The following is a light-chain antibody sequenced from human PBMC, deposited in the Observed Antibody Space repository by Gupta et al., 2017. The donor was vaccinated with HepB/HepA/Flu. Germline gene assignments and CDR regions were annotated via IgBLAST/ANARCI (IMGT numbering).Light chain of an antibody. J-gene: IGKJ1*01. CDR2: KAS. Sequence: IQMTQSPSTLSASVGDRVTITCRGSQSFGIWLDWYQQKPGKAPKLLLHKASSLQSDVPSRCSGSGSATEFTLTISRLQPDDAVTYYCQQYHTNPTFGQGTKVEIK. CDR1: QSFGIW. V-gene: IGKV1-5*03. CDR3: QQYHTNPT.